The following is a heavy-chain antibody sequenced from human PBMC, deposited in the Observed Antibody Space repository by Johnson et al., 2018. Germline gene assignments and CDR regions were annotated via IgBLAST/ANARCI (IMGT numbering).Heavy chain of an antibody. CDR1: GFTVRNNY. Sequence: VQLVESGGGLVQPGRSLRLSCAASGFTVRNNYMNWVRQAPGEGLEWVSVIYTVGSTYSADSVKGRFTISRDSSKNTLYLQMNRVRAEDTAAYYCAREGTGTHYAFDIWGQGTMVTVSS. D-gene: IGHD3/OR15-3a*01. CDR2: IYTVGST. CDR3: AREGTGTHYAFDI. V-gene: IGHV3-66*02. J-gene: IGHJ3*02.